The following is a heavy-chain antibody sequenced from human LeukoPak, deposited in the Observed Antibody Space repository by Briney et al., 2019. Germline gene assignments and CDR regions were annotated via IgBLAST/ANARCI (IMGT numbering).Heavy chain of an antibody. V-gene: IGHV5-51*01. J-gene: IGHJ3*02. Sequence: PGGSLKISGKGSGYSFTTYWIGWVRQMPGKGLEWMGIIYPTDSDTRYSPSFQGQVTISADKSITTAYLQWSSLKASDTAIYYCARNRRDGYSYDAFDIWGQGTMVTVSS. D-gene: IGHD5-24*01. CDR3: ARNRRDGYSYDAFDI. CDR2: IYPTDSDT. CDR1: GYSFTTYW.